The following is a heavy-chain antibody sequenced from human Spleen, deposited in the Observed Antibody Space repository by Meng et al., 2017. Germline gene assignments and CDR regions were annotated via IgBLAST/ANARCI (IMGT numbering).Heavy chain of an antibody. CDR3: AKGHTGMASGRYNWFDP. Sequence: EVRLVGSGGGLVQPGGSQRLSCAASGLTFGSYAMTWVRQAPGKGLQWVSTISGSGVSTYYADSVKGRFTISRDNSKNMLHLQMISLRAEDTAVYYCAKGHTGMASGRYNWFDPWGQGTLVTVSS. V-gene: IGHV3-23*04. J-gene: IGHJ5*02. CDR2: ISGSGVST. D-gene: IGHD5-24*01. CDR1: GLTFGSYA.